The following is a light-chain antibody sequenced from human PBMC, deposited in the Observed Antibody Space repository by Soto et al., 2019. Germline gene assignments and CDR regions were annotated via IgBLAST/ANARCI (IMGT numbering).Light chain of an antibody. J-gene: IGLJ1*01. CDR1: SSDVGAYDY. CDR3: NSYTRSTKYV. Sequence: QSVLTQPDSVSGSPGQSITVSCTGTSSDVGAYDYVSWYQHHPGKAPKLIIYEVTNRPSGVSNRFSGSKSGNTASLTISGLQAEDEADYYCNSYTRSTKYVFGTGTKVTVL. V-gene: IGLV2-14*01. CDR2: EVT.